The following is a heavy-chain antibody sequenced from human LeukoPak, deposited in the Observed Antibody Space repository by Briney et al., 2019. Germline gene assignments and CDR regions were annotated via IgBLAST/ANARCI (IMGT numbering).Heavy chain of an antibody. D-gene: IGHD3-16*01. CDR3: ARHESLGAFDI. J-gene: IGHJ3*02. CDR1: GGSISSRSYY. Sequence: SETLSLTCTVSGGSISSRSYYWGWIRQPPGKGLEWIGSIYYSGSTYYNPSLKSRVTISVDTSKNQFSLTLSSVTAADTALYYCARHESLGAFDIRGQGTMVTVSS. CDR2: IYYSGST. V-gene: IGHV4-39*01.